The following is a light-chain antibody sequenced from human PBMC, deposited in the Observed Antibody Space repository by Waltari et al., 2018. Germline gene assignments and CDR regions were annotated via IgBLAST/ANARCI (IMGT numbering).Light chain of an antibody. CDR1: DYNIGNHF. J-gene: IGLJ2*01. Sequence: QSVLSQPPSASGTPGQRVTISCSGSDYNIGNHFVYWYHQLPGAAPKLLIYRNNHRPSAFPDRFSGSKSGPSASLAISGLRSEDEALYYCASWDGSLGGVVFGGGTKLTVL. V-gene: IGLV1-47*01. CDR2: RNN. CDR3: ASWDGSLGGVV.